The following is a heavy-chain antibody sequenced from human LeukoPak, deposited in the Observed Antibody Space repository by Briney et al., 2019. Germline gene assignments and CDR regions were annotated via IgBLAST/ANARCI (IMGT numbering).Heavy chain of an antibody. D-gene: IGHD3-10*01. J-gene: IGHJ5*02. CDR3: ARLTMVRGVIIWFDP. CDR2: IYPGDSDT. V-gene: IGHV5-51*01. Sequence: GESLKISCKGSGYSFTSYWIGWVRQMPGKGLEWMRIIYPGDSDTRYSPSFQGQVTISADKSISTAYLQWSSLKASDTAMYYCARLTMVRGVIIWFDPWGQGTLVTVSS. CDR1: GYSFTSYW.